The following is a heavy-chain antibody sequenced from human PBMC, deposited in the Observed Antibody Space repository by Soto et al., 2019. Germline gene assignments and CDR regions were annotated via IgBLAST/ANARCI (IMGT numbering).Heavy chain of an antibody. D-gene: IGHD5-12*01. CDR2: MNPNSGNT. CDR3: ARGQYSGYDSEVTWFDP. V-gene: IGHV1-8*01. Sequence: ASVKVSCKASGYTFTSYDINWVRQATGQGLEWMGWMNPNSGNTGYAQKFQGRVTMTRNTSISTAYMELSSLRSEDTAVYYCARGQYSGYDSEVTWFDPWGQGTLVTVSS. J-gene: IGHJ5*02. CDR1: GYTFTSYD.